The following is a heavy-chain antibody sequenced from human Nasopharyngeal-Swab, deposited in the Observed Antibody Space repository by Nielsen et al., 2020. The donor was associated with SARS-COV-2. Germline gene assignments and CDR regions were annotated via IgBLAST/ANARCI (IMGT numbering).Heavy chain of an antibody. J-gene: IGHJ4*02. V-gene: IGHV3-30-3*01. CDR1: GFTFSRYT. CDR2: ISYDGSNK. D-gene: IGHD3-22*01. CDR3: ASTPLDSSGYYYAFHY. Sequence: GESLKISCAASGFTFSRYTMHWVRQAPGKGLEWVAVISYDGSNKYYADSVKGQFTISRDISKKTLYLQMNSLRAEDTAVFYCASTPLDSSGYYYAFHYWGRGTLVTVSS.